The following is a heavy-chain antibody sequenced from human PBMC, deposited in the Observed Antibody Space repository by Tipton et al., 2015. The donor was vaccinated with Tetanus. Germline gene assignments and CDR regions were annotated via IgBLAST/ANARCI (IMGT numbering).Heavy chain of an antibody. CDR2: IYPIDSEA. CDR3: GRPAGLRFDNPPDF. D-gene: IGHD1-14*01. Sequence: QLVQSGAEVKKPGESLKISCKASRYSFTNANFWIGWVRQMPGKGLEWMGIIYPIDSEARYSPSFEGQVTFSADKSINTAYLQWSSRKASDTAMYYCGRPAGLRFDNPPDFWGQGTLVTVSS. J-gene: IGHJ4*02. CDR1: RYSFTNANFW. V-gene: IGHV5-51*01.